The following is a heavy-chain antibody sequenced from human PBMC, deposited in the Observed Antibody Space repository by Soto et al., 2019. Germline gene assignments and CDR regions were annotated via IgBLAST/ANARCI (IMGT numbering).Heavy chain of an antibody. CDR2: ISYDGSNK. V-gene: IGHV3-30*18. J-gene: IGHJ4*02. Sequence: HPGGSLRLSCAASGFTFSSYGMHWVRQAPGKGLEWVAVISYDGSNKYYVDSVKGRFTISRDNSKNTLYLQMNSLRAEDTAVYYCAKDTIYNWNDPGYFDYWGQGTLVTVSS. D-gene: IGHD1-20*01. CDR3: AKDTIYNWNDPGYFDY. CDR1: GFTFSSYG.